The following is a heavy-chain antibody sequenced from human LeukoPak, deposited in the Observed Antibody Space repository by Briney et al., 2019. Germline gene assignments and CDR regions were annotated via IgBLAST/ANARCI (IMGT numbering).Heavy chain of an antibody. V-gene: IGHV4-59*01. CDR1: GGSISSYY. CDR2: IYYSGST. Sequence: PSETLSLTCTVSGGSISSYYWSWIRQPPGKGLEWIGYIYYSGSTNYNPSLKSRVTISVDTSKNQFSLKQSSVTAADTAVYYCARTYYDIAGYYYGMDVWGQGTTVTVSS. J-gene: IGHJ6*02. CDR3: ARTYYDIAGYYYGMDV. D-gene: IGHD3-9*01.